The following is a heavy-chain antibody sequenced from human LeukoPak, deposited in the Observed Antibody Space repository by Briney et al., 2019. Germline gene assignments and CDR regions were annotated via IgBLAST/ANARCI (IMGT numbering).Heavy chain of an antibody. CDR2: ISAYNGNT. CDR1: GYIFTDYY. CDR3: ARVGPGSEYYYYYMDV. J-gene: IGHJ6*03. D-gene: IGHD3-16*01. Sequence: ASVKVSCKASGYIFTDYYIHWVRQAPGQGLEWMGWISAYNGNTNYAQKLQGRVTMTTDTSTSTAYMELRSLRSDDTAVYYCARVGPGSEYYYYYMDVWGKGTTVTVSS. V-gene: IGHV1-18*04.